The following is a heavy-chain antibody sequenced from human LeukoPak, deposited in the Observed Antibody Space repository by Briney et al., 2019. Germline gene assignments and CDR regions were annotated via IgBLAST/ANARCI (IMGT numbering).Heavy chain of an antibody. V-gene: IGHV3-23*01. Sequence: PGGSLRLSCAASGFTFSSYAMSWVRQAPGKGLEWVSAISGSGGSTYYADSVKGRFTISRDNSKNTLYLQMISLRAEDTAVYYCAKGKTVTPGGFYWGQGTLVTVSS. J-gene: IGHJ4*02. CDR2: ISGSGGST. D-gene: IGHD4-17*01. CDR1: GFTFSSYA. CDR3: AKGKTVTPGGFY.